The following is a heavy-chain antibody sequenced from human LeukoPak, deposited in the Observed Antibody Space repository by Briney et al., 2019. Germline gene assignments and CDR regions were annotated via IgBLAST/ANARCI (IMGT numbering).Heavy chain of an antibody. CDR3: ARDGDYYDSSGYREYFQH. CDR1: GFTVSSNY. J-gene: IGHJ1*01. D-gene: IGHD3-22*01. Sequence: GSLRLSCAASGFTVSSNYMSWVRQAPGKGLEWVSVIYSGGSTYYADSVKGRFTISRDNSKNTLYLQMNSLRAEDTAVYYCARDGDYYDSSGYREYFQHWGQGTLVTVSS. CDR2: IYSGGST. V-gene: IGHV3-66*01.